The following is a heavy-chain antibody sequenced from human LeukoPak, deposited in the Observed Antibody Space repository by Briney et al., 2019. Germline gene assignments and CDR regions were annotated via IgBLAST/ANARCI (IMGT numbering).Heavy chain of an antibody. CDR1: GGSISSSSYY. CDR3: ARVEATAGTWFDP. D-gene: IGHD6-13*01. CDR2: IYYSGST. Sequence: SETLSLTCTVSGGSISSSSYYWGWIRQPPGKGLEWIGSIYYSGSTYYNRSLKSRVTISVDTSKNQFSLKLSSVTAADTAVYYCARVEATAGTWFDPWGQGTLVTVSS. V-gene: IGHV4-39*07. J-gene: IGHJ5*02.